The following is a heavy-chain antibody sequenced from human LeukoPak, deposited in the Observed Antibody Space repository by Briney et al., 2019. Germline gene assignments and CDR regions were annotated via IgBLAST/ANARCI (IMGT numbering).Heavy chain of an antibody. J-gene: IGHJ4*03. CDR1: GYTFTSYY. CDR2: INPSGGST. Sequence: ASVKVSCKASGYTFTSYYMHWVRQAPGQGLDWMGIINPSGGSTSYAQKFQGRVTITADESTSTTYMELSSLKSEDTATYYCTTRSCGAGACSSSFYYYYGLHFWGQGTPVFVSS. D-gene: IGHD3-16*01. CDR3: TTRSCGAGACSSSFYYYYGLHF. V-gene: IGHV1-46*01.